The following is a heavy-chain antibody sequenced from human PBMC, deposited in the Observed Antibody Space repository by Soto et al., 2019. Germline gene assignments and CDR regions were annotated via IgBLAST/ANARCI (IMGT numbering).Heavy chain of an antibody. V-gene: IGHV3-23*01. CDR2: ISGSGGRT. J-gene: IGHJ3*02. CDR1: GFTFSSYA. Sequence: EVQLLESGGGLVQPGGSLRLSCAASGFTFSSYAMTWVRQAPGKGLEWVSSISGSGGRTYYADSVKGRYTISRDNSKNPMYLQMNRLRAADTAAYYCARGGDCCSGGGFYDGTFDIWGQGPMVTVSS. D-gene: IGHD2-15*01. CDR3: ARGGDCCSGGGFYDGTFDI.